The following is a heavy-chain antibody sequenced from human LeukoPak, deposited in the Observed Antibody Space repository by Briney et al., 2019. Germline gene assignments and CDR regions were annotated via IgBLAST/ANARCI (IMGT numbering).Heavy chain of an antibody. Sequence: SETLSLTCTVSGGSISSSSYYWGWIRQPPGKGLEWIGSIYYSGSTYYNPSLKSRVTISVDTSKNQFSLKLSSVTAADTAVYYCARENSGWGDYFDYWGQGTLVTVSS. V-gene: IGHV4-39*07. D-gene: IGHD6-19*01. J-gene: IGHJ4*02. CDR2: IYYSGST. CDR3: ARENSGWGDYFDY. CDR1: GGSISSSSYY.